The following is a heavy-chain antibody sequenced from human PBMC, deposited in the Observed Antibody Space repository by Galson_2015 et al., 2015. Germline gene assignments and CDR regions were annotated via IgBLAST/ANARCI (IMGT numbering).Heavy chain of an antibody. CDR1: GFTFSSYG. CDR3: ARDGVYCSGGSCYSGGAFDI. Sequence: SLRLSCAASGFTFSSYGMHWVRQAPGKGLEWVAVISYDGSNKYYADSVKGRFTISRDNSRNTLYLQMNSLRAEDTAVYYCARDGVYCSGGSCYSGGAFDIWGQGTMVTVSS. V-gene: IGHV3-30*03. CDR2: ISYDGSNK. J-gene: IGHJ3*02. D-gene: IGHD2-15*01.